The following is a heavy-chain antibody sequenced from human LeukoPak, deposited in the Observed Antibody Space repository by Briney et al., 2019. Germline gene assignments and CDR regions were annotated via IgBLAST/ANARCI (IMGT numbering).Heavy chain of an antibody. V-gene: IGHV3-48*03. D-gene: IGHD1-20*01. Sequence: GGSLRLSCAVSGFSFSTYEMNWVRQAPGKGLEWLSYISSSGSTIYYADSVKGRFTISRDNAKNSLYLQMNSLTAEDTAVYYCARESFPNWKDDYWGQGTLVTVSS. CDR2: ISSSGSTI. CDR3: ARESFPNWKDDY. J-gene: IGHJ4*02. CDR1: GFSFSTYE.